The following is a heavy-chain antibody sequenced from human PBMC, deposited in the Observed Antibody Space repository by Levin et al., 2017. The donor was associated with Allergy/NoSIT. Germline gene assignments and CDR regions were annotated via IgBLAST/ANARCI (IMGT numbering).Heavy chain of an antibody. CDR1: GYTFTSYG. CDR3: ARDQAYYYDSSDIDY. Sequence: ASVKVSCKASGYTFTSYGISWVRQAPGQGLEWMGWISAYNGNTNYAQKLQGRVTMTTDTSTSTAYMELRSLRSDDTAVYYCARDQAYYYDSSDIDYWGQGTLVTVSS. J-gene: IGHJ4*02. CDR2: ISAYNGNT. D-gene: IGHD3-22*01. V-gene: IGHV1-18*01.